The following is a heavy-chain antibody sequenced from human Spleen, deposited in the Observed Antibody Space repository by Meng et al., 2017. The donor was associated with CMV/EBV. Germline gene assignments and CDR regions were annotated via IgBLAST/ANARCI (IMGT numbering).Heavy chain of an antibody. CDR1: GYNFDDYG. D-gene: IGHD6-13*01. CDR2: ISSDGDSE. J-gene: IGHJ4*02. Sequence: GESLKISCVGSGYNFDDYGMNWVRQAPGKGLEWVSYISSDGDSEFYAYSVKGRFTISRDNAKNSMYLQMNSLRAEDTGVYYCARTRYSSSWYTFDYWGQGNLVTVSS. V-gene: IGHV3-48*03. CDR3: ARTRYSSSWYTFDY.